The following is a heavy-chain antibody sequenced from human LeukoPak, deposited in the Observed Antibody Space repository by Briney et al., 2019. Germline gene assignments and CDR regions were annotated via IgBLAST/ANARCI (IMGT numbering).Heavy chain of an antibody. CDR2: IFYSGST. Sequence: SETLSLTCTVSGGSISSSRYYWGWIRQPPGKGLEWIGSIFYSGSTYYNPSLKSRVTISVDTSKNQFSLKLSSVTVADTAVYYCARHFGQQLVPGWFDPWGQGTLVTVSS. J-gene: IGHJ5*02. V-gene: IGHV4-39*01. CDR1: GGSISSSRYY. CDR3: ARHFGQQLVPGWFDP. D-gene: IGHD6-6*01.